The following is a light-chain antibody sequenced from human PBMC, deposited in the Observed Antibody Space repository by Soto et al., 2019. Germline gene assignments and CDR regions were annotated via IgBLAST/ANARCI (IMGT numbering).Light chain of an antibody. J-gene: IGLJ1*01. V-gene: IGLV2-8*01. CDR2: EVS. Sequence: QSALTQPPSASGSPGQSVTISCTGTSSDVGGYNYVSWYQQHPGKAPKLMIYEVSKRPSGVPDRFSGSKSGNTPSLTVSGLQAEDEADYYCSSYAGSNNNYVFGTATKLTVL. CDR3: SSYAGSNNNYV. CDR1: SSDVGGYNY.